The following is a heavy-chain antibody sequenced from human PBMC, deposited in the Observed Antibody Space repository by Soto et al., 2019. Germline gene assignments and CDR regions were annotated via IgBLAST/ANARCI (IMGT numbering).Heavy chain of an antibody. CDR2: IYYSGST. CDR1: GGSISSYY. D-gene: IGHD5-18*01. CDR3: ARRYGYSFDY. J-gene: IGHJ4*02. V-gene: IGHV4-59*08. Sequence: SETLSLTCTVSGGSISSYYWSWIRQPPGKGLEWIGYIYYSGSTNYNPSLKSRVTISVDTSKNQLSLKLSSVTAADTAVYYCARRYGYSFDYWGQGTLITVSS.